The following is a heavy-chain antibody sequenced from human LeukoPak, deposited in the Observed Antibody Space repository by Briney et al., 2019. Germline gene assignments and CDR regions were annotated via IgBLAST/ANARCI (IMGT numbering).Heavy chain of an antibody. CDR2: IIPIFGTA. J-gene: IGHJ6*03. CDR1: GGTFSSYA. V-gene: IGHV1-69*05. CDR3: ARQYYYGSGSYFYYYYMDV. Sequence: SVKVSCKASGGTFSSYAISWVREAPGQGLEWMGGIIPIFGTANYAQKFQRRVTITTDESTSTAYMELSSLRSEDTAVYYCARQYYYGSGSYFYYYYMDVWGKGTTVTVSS. D-gene: IGHD3-10*01.